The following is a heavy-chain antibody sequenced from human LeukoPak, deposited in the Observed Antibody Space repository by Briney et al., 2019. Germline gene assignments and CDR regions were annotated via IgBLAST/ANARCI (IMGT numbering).Heavy chain of an antibody. Sequence: GRSLRLSCAASGFTFSSYGIHWVRQAPGKGLEWVAVIWSDGSNKDYADSVKGRFTISRDNSKNTLYLEMNRLRAEDTAVYYCAKDRGATGSDWYDPWGQGTLVSVSS. J-gene: IGHJ5*02. CDR3: AKDRGATGSDWYDP. CDR2: IWSDGSNK. D-gene: IGHD1-26*01. V-gene: IGHV3-33*06. CDR1: GFTFSSYG.